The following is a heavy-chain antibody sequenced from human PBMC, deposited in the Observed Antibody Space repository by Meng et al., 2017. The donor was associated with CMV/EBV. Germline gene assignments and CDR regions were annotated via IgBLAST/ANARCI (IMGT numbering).Heavy chain of an antibody. D-gene: IGHD3-22*01. CDR3: ARHVYYDSSGSRIFYFDY. V-gene: IGHV1-46*01. CDR2: INPSGGST. CDR1: GYTFTSYY. J-gene: IGHJ4*02. Sequence: ASVKVSCKASGYTFTSYYMHWVRQAPGQGLEWMGIINPSGGSTSYAQKFQGRVTMTRDTSTSTVYMELSSLRSEDTAVYYCARHVYYDSSGSRIFYFDYWGQGTLVTVSS.